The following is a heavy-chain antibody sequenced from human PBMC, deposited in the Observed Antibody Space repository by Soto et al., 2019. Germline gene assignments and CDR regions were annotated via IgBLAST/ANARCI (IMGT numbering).Heavy chain of an antibody. CDR2: ITPTVQKA. D-gene: IGHD3-10*01. Sequence: QLVQSGAEVKKPGSSGRVSCRASGGTFSTHDINWVRQAPGQGLEWIGAITPTVQKANYAQKFQARVTITADRSTSIAYLEMNSLRSEDSALYYCSMEFRVRGVSVDYWGQGSLVTVSS. CDR3: SMEFRVRGVSVDY. CDR1: GGTFSTHD. V-gene: IGHV1-69*06. J-gene: IGHJ4*02.